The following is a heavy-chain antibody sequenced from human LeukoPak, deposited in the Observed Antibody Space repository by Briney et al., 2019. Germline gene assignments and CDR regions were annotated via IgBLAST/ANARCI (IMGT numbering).Heavy chain of an antibody. V-gene: IGHV4-4*02. CDR3: ARDCSGGSCYGAFDI. J-gene: IGHJ3*02. CDR1: GGSISSSNW. CDR2: IYHSGST. Sequence: SETLSLTCAVSGGSISSSNWWSWVRQPPGKGLEWIGEIYHSGSTYYNPSLKSRITISVDTSENRFSLKLSSVTATDTAVYYCARDCSGGSCYGAFDIWGQGTMVTVSS. D-gene: IGHD2-15*01.